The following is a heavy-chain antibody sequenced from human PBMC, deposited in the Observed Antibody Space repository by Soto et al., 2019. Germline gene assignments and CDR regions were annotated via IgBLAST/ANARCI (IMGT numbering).Heavy chain of an antibody. CDR1: GGSFSGYY. CDR2: INHSGST. D-gene: IGHD3-10*01. J-gene: IGHJ5*02. V-gene: IGHV4-34*01. Sequence: SETLSLTCAVYGGSFSGYYWSWIRQPPGKGLEWIGEINHSGSTNYNPSLKSRVTISVDTSKNQFSLKLSSVTAADTAVYYCARGAMVRGVIIKERSSWFDPWGQGTLVTVSS. CDR3: ARGAMVRGVIIKERSSWFDP.